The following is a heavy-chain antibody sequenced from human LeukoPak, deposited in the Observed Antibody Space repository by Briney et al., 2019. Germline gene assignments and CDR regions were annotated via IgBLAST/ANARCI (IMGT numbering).Heavy chain of an antibody. V-gene: IGHV3-23*01. CDR1: GFTVSSNA. J-gene: IGHJ4*02. Sequence: GGSLRLSCAASGFTVSSNAMSWVRQAPGKGLEWVSAISGSGGSTYYADSVKGRFTISRDDSKNTLYLQMNSLRAEDTAVYYCAKGNDFWSGYLDYWGQGTLVTVSS. CDR2: ISGSGGST. D-gene: IGHD3-3*01. CDR3: AKGNDFWSGYLDY.